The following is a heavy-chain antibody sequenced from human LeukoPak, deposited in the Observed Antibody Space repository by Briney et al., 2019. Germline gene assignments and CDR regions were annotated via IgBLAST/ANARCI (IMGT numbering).Heavy chain of an antibody. V-gene: IGHV1-18*01. J-gene: IGHJ6*03. Sequence: ASVKVSCKASGYTSTIYGINWVRQAPGQGLEWMGWISGYNGYTHSAQKLQDRVTMTTDTSTSTAYMELRSLRSDDTAVYYCARAWSRRDYYYYMDVWGKGTTVTVSS. CDR1: GYTSTIYG. CDR2: ISGYNGYT. D-gene: IGHD3-3*01. CDR3: ARAWSRRDYYYYMDV.